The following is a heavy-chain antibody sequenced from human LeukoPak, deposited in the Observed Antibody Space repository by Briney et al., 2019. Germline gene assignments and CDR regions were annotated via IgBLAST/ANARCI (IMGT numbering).Heavy chain of an antibody. Sequence: SQTLSLTCTVSGGSISSGGYYWSWIRQPPGKGLEWIGEINHSGSTNYNPSLKSRVTISVDTSKNQFSLKLSSVTAADTAVYYCARHFLWGYDAFDIWGQGTMVTVSS. J-gene: IGHJ3*02. D-gene: IGHD3-16*01. V-gene: IGHV4-39*01. CDR1: GGSISSGGYY. CDR3: ARHFLWGYDAFDI. CDR2: INHSGST.